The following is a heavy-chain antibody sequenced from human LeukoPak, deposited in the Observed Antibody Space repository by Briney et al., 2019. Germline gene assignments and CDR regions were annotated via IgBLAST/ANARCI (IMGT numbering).Heavy chain of an antibody. CDR3: ARIRGPRYVYEI. CDR2: IHWDDDK. J-gene: IGHJ3*02. Sequence: SGPTLVNPTETLTLTITFSGFSLSTSGMCVSWIRQPPGKALEWLALIHWDDDKYYSTSLKTRLTISKDTSKNQVVLTMTNMDPVDTATYYCARIRGPRYVYEIWGEGTMVTVSS. CDR1: GFSLSTSGMC. V-gene: IGHV2-70*01.